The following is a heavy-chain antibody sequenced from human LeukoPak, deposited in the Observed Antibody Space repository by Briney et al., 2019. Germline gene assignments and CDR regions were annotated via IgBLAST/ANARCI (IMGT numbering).Heavy chain of an antibody. D-gene: IGHD6-19*01. V-gene: IGHV1-8*03. CDR2: MNPNSGYT. J-gene: IGHJ4*02. CDR3: ARVAGSIDY. Sequence: ASVKVSCKASGYTFTTYDINWVRQATGQGLEWMGWMNPNSGYTGYAQRFQGRVTITRDTSISTAYMELSSLRSEDTAVYYCARVAGSIDYWGQGTLVTVSS. CDR1: GYTFTTYD.